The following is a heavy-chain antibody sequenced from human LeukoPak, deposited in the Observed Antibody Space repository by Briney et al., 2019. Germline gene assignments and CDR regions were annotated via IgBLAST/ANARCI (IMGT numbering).Heavy chain of an antibody. V-gene: IGHV3-43D*03. CDR3: AGMNVDHYFDY. D-gene: IGHD5-12*01. Sequence: PGGSLRLSCAASGFTFYDYAMHWVRHAPGKGLEWVSLISWDGGSTYYADSVKGRFTISRDNAKNSLYLQMNSLRAEDTAVYYCAGMNVDHYFDYWGQGTLVTVSS. CDR2: ISWDGGST. CDR1: GFTFYDYA. J-gene: IGHJ4*02.